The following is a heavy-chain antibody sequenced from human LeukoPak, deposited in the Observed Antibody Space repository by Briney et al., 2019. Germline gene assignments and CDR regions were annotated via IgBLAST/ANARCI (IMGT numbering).Heavy chain of an antibody. CDR3: AKVMGGYFDC. J-gene: IGHJ4*02. V-gene: IGHV3-23*01. Sequence: PGGSPRLSCAASGFTFNNYAMNWVRQAPGKGLEWVSGISGSGGSANYADSVKGRFTISRDNSKNTLYLQMNSLRADDTAVYYCAKVMGGYFDCWGQGTLVTVSS. CDR2: ISGSGGSA. CDR1: GFTFNNYA. D-gene: IGHD3-16*01.